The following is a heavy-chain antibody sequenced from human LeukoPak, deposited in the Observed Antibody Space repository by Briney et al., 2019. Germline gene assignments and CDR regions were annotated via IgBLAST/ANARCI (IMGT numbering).Heavy chain of an antibody. J-gene: IGHJ4*02. Sequence: GGSLRLSCAPSGFTFNGYNMNSVRQAPGKGLEWVSYITSTRSSTSYADSVKGRFTISRENAKNSLYLQMNSLRAEDPAVYYCARGGGGVCGGDCYWEATFDYWGQGTLVTVSS. D-gene: IGHD2-21*02. V-gene: IGHV3-21*05. CDR1: GFTFNGYN. CDR3: ARGGGGVCGGDCYWEATFDY. CDR2: ITSTRSST.